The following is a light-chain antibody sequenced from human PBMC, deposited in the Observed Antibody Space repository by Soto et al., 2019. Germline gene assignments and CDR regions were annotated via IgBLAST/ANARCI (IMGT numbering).Light chain of an antibody. J-gene: IGKJ2*01. CDR3: QRYNTH. V-gene: IGKV1-5*01. CDR2: DAS. Sequence: DIQMTQSPSTLSASVGDRVTITCRASQSISNWLAWYQQKPGKAPKLLIFDASTLESGVPSRFRGSGSGTEFTLTISSLQPDDFATYYCQRYNTHFGQGTKLEIK. CDR1: QSISNW.